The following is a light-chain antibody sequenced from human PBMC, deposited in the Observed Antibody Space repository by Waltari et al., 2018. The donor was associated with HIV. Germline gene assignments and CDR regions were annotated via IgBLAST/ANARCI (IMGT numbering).Light chain of an antibody. J-gene: IGLJ1*01. CDR3: SSYAGSLYV. Sequence: QSALTQPRSVSGSPGQPVTISCTGTSSDVGVYNSVSWYQQHRGKAPKCMSDDVSKRPSGVPDRFAGSKSGNTASLTISGLQAEDEADYYCSSYAGSLYVFGTGTKVTVL. CDR2: DVS. V-gene: IGLV2-11*01. CDR1: SSDVGVYNS.